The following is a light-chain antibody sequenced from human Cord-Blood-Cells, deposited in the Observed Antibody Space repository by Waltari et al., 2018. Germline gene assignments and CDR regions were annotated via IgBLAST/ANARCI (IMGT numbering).Light chain of an antibody. CDR3: QVWDSSSDQRV. CDR2: YDS. Sequence: SYVRTQPPSVSVPPGKTARIACGGNNIGSKSGHWYQQKPGQAPVLVIYYDSDRPSGIPERFSGSNSGNTATLTISRVEAGDEADYYGQVWDSSSDQRVFGGGTKLTVL. CDR1: NIGSKS. J-gene: IGLJ3*02. V-gene: IGLV3-21*04.